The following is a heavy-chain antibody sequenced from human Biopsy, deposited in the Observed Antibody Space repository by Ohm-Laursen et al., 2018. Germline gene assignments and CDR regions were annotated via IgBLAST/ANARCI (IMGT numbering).Heavy chain of an antibody. V-gene: IGHV4-59*01. D-gene: IGHD3-3*01. Sequence: LSLTCSVSGGSIISYYWTWIRQPPGKGLEWIGHVYNGGITNYNFSLKSRVTISKDTSKNQFSLQVNSVTAADTAVYYCARTPRDSFWSGSYRRGLWFDPWGQGTLVIVSS. CDR3: ARTPRDSFWSGSYRRGLWFDP. J-gene: IGHJ5*02. CDR1: GGSIISYY. CDR2: VYNGGIT.